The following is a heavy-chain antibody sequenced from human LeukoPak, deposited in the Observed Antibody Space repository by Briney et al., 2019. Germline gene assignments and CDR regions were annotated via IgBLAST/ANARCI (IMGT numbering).Heavy chain of an antibody. CDR2: ISGSGGST. CDR1: GFTFSSYA. J-gene: IGHJ4*02. V-gene: IGHV3-23*01. D-gene: IGHD3-22*01. Sequence: GGSLRLSCAASGFTFSSYAMSWVRQAPGKGLEWVSVISGSGGSTYYADSVKGRFTISRDNSKNTLYLQMNSLRAEDTAVYYCAKDPREWRYYDSSLNALLTGQFDYWGQGTLVTVSS. CDR3: AKDPREWRYYDSSLNALLTGQFDY.